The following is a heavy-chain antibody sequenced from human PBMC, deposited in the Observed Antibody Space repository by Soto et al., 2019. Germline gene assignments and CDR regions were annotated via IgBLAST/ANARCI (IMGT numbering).Heavy chain of an antibody. D-gene: IGHD2-2*01. Sequence: SVKVSCKASGGTFSSYAISWVRQAPGQGLEWMGGIIPIFGTANYAQKFQGRVTITVDESTSTAYMELSSLRSEDTAVYYCARDIAVPAAIDWFDPWGQGTLVTVSS. CDR1: GGTFSSYA. CDR3: ARDIAVPAAIDWFDP. CDR2: IIPIFGTA. V-gene: IGHV1-69*13. J-gene: IGHJ5*02.